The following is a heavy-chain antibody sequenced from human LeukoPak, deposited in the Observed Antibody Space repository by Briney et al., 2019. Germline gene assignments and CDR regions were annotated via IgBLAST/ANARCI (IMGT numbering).Heavy chain of an antibody. CDR3: ARERRQWQPFDI. V-gene: IGHV3-48*04. CDR2: ISPTGSTM. CDR1: EFTFSAYA. Sequence: GGSLRLSCATSEFTFSAYAMNWVRQAPGKGLEWVGYISPTGSTMFYAGSVKGRFTISRDNADNSLFLQMSSLRAEDTAVYYCARERRQWQPFDIWGQGTMVTVSS. D-gene: IGHD6-19*01. J-gene: IGHJ3*02.